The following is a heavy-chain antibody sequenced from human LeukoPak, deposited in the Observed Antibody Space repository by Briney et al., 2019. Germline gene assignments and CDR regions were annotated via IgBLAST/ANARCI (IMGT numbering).Heavy chain of an antibody. V-gene: IGHV4-34*01. D-gene: IGHD3-10*01. CDR1: GGSFSGYY. Sequence: SETLSLTCAVYGGSFSGYYWSWIRQPPGKGLEWIGEINHSGSTNYNPSLKSRVTISVDTSKNQFSLKLSSVTAADTAVYYCARDMDYGSGSSRGQGTLVTVSS. J-gene: IGHJ4*02. CDR2: INHSGST. CDR3: ARDMDYGSGSS.